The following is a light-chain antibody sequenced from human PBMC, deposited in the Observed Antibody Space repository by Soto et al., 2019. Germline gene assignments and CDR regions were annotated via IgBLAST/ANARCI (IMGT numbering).Light chain of an antibody. CDR1: SRDVGGYNY. CDR2: GVT. CDR3: SSYTSASTPHYL. J-gene: IGLJ1*01. V-gene: IGLV2-14*01. Sequence: QSALTQPASVSGSPGQSITISCTGTSRDVGGYNYVSWYQQHPGIAPKLLIYGVTNRPSGVSPRCSGSKSGNTASLTISGLQAEDEADYHCSSYTSASTPHYLFGTGTKLTVL.